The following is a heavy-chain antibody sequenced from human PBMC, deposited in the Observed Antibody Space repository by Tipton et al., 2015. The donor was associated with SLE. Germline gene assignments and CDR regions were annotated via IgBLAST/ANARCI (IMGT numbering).Heavy chain of an antibody. CDR2: IIPIFGTA. J-gene: IGHJ1*01. V-gene: IGHV1-69*01. D-gene: IGHD1-26*01. CDR1: GGTFSSYA. CDR3: ARRGGGSFHAEYFQH. Sequence: QPGAEVKKPGSSVKVSCKASGGTFSSYAISWVRQAPGQGLEWTGGIIPIFGTANYAQKFQGRVTITADESTSTAYMELSSLRSEDTAVYYCARRGGGSFHAEYFQHWGQGTLVTVSS.